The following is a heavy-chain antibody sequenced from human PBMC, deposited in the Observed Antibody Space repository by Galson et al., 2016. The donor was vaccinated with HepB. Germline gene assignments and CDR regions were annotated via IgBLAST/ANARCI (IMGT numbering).Heavy chain of an antibody. V-gene: IGHV3-33*01. Sequence: SLRLSCAASGFTFSSYGLHWVRQASGKGLEWVAVIWYDGSNKYYADSVKGRFTMSRDNSKNTLYLQMQSLRAEDTAVYYCARGSHYDSSGYLDYWGQGTLLTVSS. CDR1: GFTFSSYG. CDR3: ARGSHYDSSGYLDY. D-gene: IGHD3-22*01. J-gene: IGHJ4*02. CDR2: IWYDGSNK.